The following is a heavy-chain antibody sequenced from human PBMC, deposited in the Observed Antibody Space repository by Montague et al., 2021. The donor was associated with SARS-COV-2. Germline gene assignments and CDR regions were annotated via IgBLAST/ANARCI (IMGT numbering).Heavy chain of an antibody. D-gene: IGHD3-3*01. Sequence: SLRLSCAASGFTFSSYWMHWVRQAPGKGLVWVSRINSDGSSTSYADSVKGRFTISRDNAKNTLYLQMNSLRAEDTAVYYCARVYYDFWSGSTANWYYGMDVWGQGTTVTVS. CDR1: GFTFSSYW. CDR3: ARVYYDFWSGSTANWYYGMDV. J-gene: IGHJ6*02. CDR2: INSDGSST. V-gene: IGHV3-74*01.